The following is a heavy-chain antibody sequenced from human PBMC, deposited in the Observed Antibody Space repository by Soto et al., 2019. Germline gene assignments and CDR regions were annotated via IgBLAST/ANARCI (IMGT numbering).Heavy chain of an antibody. D-gene: IGHD3-10*01. CDR1: GFTFSSYA. CDR3: ATDLIYGSGSYAFDI. V-gene: IGHV3-23*01. J-gene: IGHJ3*02. CDR2: ISGSGGST. Sequence: EVQLLESGGGLVQPGGSLRLSCAASGFTFSSYAMSWVRQAPGKGLEWVAAISGSGGSTYYADSVKGRFTISRDNSKSTLYVQMNSLRAEDTAVYYCATDLIYGSGSYAFDIWGQGTMVTVSS.